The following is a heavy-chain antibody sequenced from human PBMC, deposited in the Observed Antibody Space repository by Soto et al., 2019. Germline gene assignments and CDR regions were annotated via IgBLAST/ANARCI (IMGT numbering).Heavy chain of an antibody. J-gene: IGHJ4*02. V-gene: IGHV3-33*01. CDR3: ARGSVADFDY. CDR1: GFTFSSYG. D-gene: IGHD6-19*01. CDR2: IWYDGSNK. Sequence: QVQLVESGGGVVQPGRSLRLSCAASGFTFSSYGMHWVRQAPGKGLEWVAVIWYDGSNKYYADSVKGRFTISRDNSKNTLYPQMNSLRAEDTAVYYCARGSVADFDYWGQGTLVTVSS.